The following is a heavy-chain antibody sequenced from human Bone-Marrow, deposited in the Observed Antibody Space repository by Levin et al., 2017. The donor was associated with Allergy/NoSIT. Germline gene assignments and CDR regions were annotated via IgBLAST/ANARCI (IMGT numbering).Heavy chain of an antibody. CDR2: IYSGGST. J-gene: IGHJ3*02. V-gene: IGHV3-53*01. Sequence: ESLKISCAASGFIVSSNYMTWVRQAPGKGLEWVAIIYSGGSTYYADSVKGRFSISRDNSKNTLYLQINSLRAEDTALYYCVRFTIAIDAFDMWGQGTMVIVSS. CDR3: VRFTIAIDAFDM. CDR1: GFIVSSNY. D-gene: IGHD3-3*01.